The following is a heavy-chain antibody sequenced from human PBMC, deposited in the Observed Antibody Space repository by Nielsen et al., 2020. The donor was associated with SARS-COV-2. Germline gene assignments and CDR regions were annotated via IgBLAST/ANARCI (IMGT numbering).Heavy chain of an antibody. J-gene: IGHJ4*02. Sequence: SLKISCAASGFTFDDYAMHWARQAPGKGLEWVSGISWNSGSIGYADSVKGRFTISRDNAKNSLYLQMNSLRAEDTALYYCAKLEGPTDYWGQGTLVTVSS. CDR3: AKLEGPTDY. D-gene: IGHD3-3*01. CDR1: GFTFDDYA. CDR2: ISWNSGSI. V-gene: IGHV3-9*01.